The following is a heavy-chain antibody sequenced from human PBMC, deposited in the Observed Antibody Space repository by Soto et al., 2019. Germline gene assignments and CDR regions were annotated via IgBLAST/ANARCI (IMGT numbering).Heavy chain of an antibody. Sequence: ASVKVSCKASGYTFTSYDINWVRQATGQGLEWMGWMNPNSGNTDYAQKFQGRVTMTRNTSISTAYMELSSLRSEDTAVYYCARDYSSGYGMDVWGQGTTVTVSS. CDR1: GYTFTSYD. CDR2: MNPNSGNT. V-gene: IGHV1-8*01. J-gene: IGHJ6*02. D-gene: IGHD6-19*01. CDR3: ARDYSSGYGMDV.